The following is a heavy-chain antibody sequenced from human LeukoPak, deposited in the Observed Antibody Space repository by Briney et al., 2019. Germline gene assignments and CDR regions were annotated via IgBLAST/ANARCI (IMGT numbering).Heavy chain of an antibody. D-gene: IGHD2-2*01. CDR2: VYYSGTI. Sequence: SETLSLTCTVSGGSISSTSHLWGWIRQPPGKGLEWIGDVYYSGTIYYNPSLKSRVTISVDTSKNQFSLKLTSVTAADTAVYYCARVGGAGYCSSVNCYFDYWGQGTLVTVSS. CDR1: GGSISSTSHL. CDR3: ARVGGAGYCSSVNCYFDY. V-gene: IGHV4-39*07. J-gene: IGHJ4*02.